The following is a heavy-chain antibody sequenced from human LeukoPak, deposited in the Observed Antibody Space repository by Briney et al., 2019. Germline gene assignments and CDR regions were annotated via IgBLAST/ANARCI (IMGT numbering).Heavy chain of an antibody. Sequence: GGSLRLSCAASGFIFSNNWMSWVRQAPGKGLEWVANIKQDGSEKYYVDSVKGRFTISRDNAKNSLYLQMNSLRAEDTAVYYCAKGPSDIVVSYYGMDVWGQGTTVTVSS. CDR2: IKQDGSEK. CDR3: AKGPSDIVVSYYGMDV. J-gene: IGHJ6*02. D-gene: IGHD5-12*01. V-gene: IGHV3-7*03. CDR1: GFIFSNNW.